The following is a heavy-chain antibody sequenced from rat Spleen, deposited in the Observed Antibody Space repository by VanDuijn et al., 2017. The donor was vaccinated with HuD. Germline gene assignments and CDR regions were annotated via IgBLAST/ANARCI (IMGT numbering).Heavy chain of an antibody. CDR1: GFSLTNYN. CDR3: ARSSNWEVSFDY. CDR2: IWNTGGT. D-gene: IGHD5-1*01. V-gene: IGHV2-41*01. Sequence: QVQLKESGPGLVQPSQTLSLTCTVAGFSLTNYNVHWVRQPPGMGLEWMGVIWNTGGTRYNSALKSRLSISKDTSKRQVFLKMDSLRSEDTATYYCARSSNWEVSFDYWGQGVMVTVSS. J-gene: IGHJ2*01.